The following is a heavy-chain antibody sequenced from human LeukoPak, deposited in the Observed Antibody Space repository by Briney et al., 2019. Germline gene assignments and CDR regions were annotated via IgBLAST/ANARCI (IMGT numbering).Heavy chain of an antibody. CDR1: GFAFSSYA. CDR2: ISGSGGST. V-gene: IGHV3-23*01. Sequence: GGSLRLSCAASGFAFSSYAMTWVRQAPGKGLEWVSTISGSGGSTSYADSVKGRFTISRDNSKNTLLMQMNTLRAEDTAVYYCANGQWLGEGYFQHWGQGTLVTVSS. J-gene: IGHJ1*01. CDR3: ANGQWLGEGYFQH. D-gene: IGHD6-19*01.